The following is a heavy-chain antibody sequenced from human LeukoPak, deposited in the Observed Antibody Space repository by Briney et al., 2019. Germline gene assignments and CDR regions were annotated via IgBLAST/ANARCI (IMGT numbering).Heavy chain of an antibody. J-gene: IGHJ4*02. CDR1: GFSFSSFA. Sequence: PGGSLRLSCAASGFSFSSFAMSWVRQGPARGLEWVSSLRGNGETFYADSVKGRFTLSSDSSRNTVYFQLNNLRVEDTAIYYCARASWVSTTDAVRWGQGTLVTVSS. CDR3: ARASWVSTTDAVR. D-gene: IGHD1-14*01. V-gene: IGHV3-23*01. CDR2: LRGNGET.